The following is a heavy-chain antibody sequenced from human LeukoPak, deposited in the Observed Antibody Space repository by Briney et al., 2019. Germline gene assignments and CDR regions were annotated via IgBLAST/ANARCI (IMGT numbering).Heavy chain of an antibody. CDR1: GFTFSRYG. Sequence: GGSLRLSCAASGFTFSRYGMHWVRQAPGKGVGWVAVVSVEGSNKYYADSVKGRFTISRDNSKNTLSLQMNSLRAEDTAVYYCAKDMGYYYGSGSYPPENDYWGQGTLVTVSS. J-gene: IGHJ4*02. CDR3: AKDMGYYYGSGSYPPENDY. CDR2: VSVEGSNK. V-gene: IGHV3-30*18. D-gene: IGHD3-10*01.